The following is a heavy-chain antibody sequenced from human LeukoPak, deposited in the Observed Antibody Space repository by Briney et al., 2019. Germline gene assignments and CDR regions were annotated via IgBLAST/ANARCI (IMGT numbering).Heavy chain of an antibody. J-gene: IGHJ4*02. CDR1: GGSISSNY. D-gene: IGHD1-26*01. CDR3: ARGSGSYDY. Sequence: SETLSLTCTVSGGSISSNYWSWIRQPPGKRLEWIGYIYYSGSTYYNPSLKSRVTISVDTSKNQFSLKVSSVTAADTAVYYCARGSGSYDYWGQGTLVTVSS. CDR2: IYYSGST. V-gene: IGHV4-59*08.